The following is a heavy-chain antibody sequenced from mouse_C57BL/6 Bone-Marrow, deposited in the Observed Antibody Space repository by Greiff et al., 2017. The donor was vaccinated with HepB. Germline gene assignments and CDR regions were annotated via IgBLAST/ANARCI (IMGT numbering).Heavy chain of an antibody. CDR2: ISSGSSTI. V-gene: IGHV5-17*01. D-gene: IGHD1-1*01. Sequence: EVKLLESGGGLVKPGGSLKLSCAASGFTFSDYGMHWVRQAPEKGLEWVAYISSGSSTIYYADTVKGRITISRDNSKNTLFLQMTSLRSEDTAMYYCARLPYYGSSQYYFDDWGQGTTLTVYS. J-gene: IGHJ2*01. CDR3: ARLPYYGSSQYYFDD. CDR1: GFTFSDYG.